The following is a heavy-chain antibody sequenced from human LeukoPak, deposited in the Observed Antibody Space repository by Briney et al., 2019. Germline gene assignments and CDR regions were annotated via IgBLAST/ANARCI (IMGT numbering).Heavy chain of an antibody. CDR2: IIPIFGTA. D-gene: IGHD3-10*01. V-gene: IGHV1-69*05. J-gene: IGHJ4*02. CDR3: ARSSVLLWFGELLLNYFDY. Sequence: SVKVSCKASGGTFSSYAISWVRQAPGQGLEWMGRIIPIFGTANYAKKFQGRVTITTDESTSTAYMELSSLRSEDTAVYYCARSSVLLWFGELLLNYFDYWGQGTLVTVSS. CDR1: GGTFSSYA.